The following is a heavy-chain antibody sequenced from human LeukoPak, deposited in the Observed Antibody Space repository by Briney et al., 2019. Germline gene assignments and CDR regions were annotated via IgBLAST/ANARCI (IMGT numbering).Heavy chain of an antibody. CDR1: GFTFSSYW. J-gene: IGHJ4*02. Sequence: GGSLRLSCAASGFTFSSYWMSWVRQAPGKGLEWVAVISYDGSNKYYADSVKGRFTISRDNSKNTLYLQMNSLRAEDTAVYYCARGGYYDSPYYFDYWGQGTLVTVSS. CDR3: ARGGYYDSPYYFDY. CDR2: ISYDGSNK. D-gene: IGHD3-22*01. V-gene: IGHV3-30-3*01.